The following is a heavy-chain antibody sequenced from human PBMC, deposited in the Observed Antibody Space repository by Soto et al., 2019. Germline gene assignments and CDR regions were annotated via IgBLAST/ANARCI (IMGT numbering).Heavy chain of an antibody. CDR1: GYSISSGYY. D-gene: IGHD3-22*01. CDR3: ARDGDYYESSGGIYYYYGMDA. V-gene: IGHV4-38-2*02. J-gene: IGHJ6*02. Sequence: PSETLSLTCAVSGYSISSGYYWGWIRQPPGKGLEWIGSIYHSGSTYYNPSLKSRVTISVDTSKNQFSLKLSSVTAADTAVYYCARDGDYYESSGGIYYYYGMDAWGQGTTVTVSS. CDR2: IYHSGST.